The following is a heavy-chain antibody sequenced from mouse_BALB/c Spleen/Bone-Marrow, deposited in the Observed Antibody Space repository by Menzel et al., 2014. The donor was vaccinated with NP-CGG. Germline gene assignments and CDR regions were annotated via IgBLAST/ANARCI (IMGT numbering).Heavy chain of an antibody. V-gene: IGHV5-12*02. Sequence: EVQRVESGGGLVQPGGSLKLSCATSGFTFGDYYMYWVRQTPEKRLEWVAYITKGGGSTYYPDIVKGRFTISRDNAKNTLYLQMSRLKSEDTAMYYCARQLAYAMDYWGQGTSVTVSS. CDR2: ITKGGGST. J-gene: IGHJ4*01. CDR3: ARQLAYAMDY. CDR1: GFTFGDYY. D-gene: IGHD4-1*01.